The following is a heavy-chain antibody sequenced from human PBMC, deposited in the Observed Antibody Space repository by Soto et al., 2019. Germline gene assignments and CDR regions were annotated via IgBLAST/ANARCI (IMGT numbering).Heavy chain of an antibody. Sequence: QVQLQESGPGLVKPSQTLSLTCTVSGGSISSGALYWGWIRQHPGEGLEWIGYVYYTGTTYYNPALKRRVTILVDTSKHQFSLKLSSVTAADTAVYYCARLSYYDSSDFYHFDSWGQGTLVTVSS. CDR1: GGSISSGALY. D-gene: IGHD3-22*01. CDR2: VYYTGTT. V-gene: IGHV4-31*03. J-gene: IGHJ4*02. CDR3: ARLSYYDSSDFYHFDS.